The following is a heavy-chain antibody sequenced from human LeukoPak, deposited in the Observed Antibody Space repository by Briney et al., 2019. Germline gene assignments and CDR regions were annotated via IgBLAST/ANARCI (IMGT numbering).Heavy chain of an antibody. CDR3: AKELEWEVHAFDI. Sequence: GRSLRLSCAASGFTFSRFGMHWVRQAPGKGREGVAVIGSDGRTTFYGDSVKGRLTISRDDSKNTLYLQMDSLRAEDTAVYFCAKELEWEVHAFDIWGQGTRVTVSS. D-gene: IGHD3-3*01. V-gene: IGHV3-30*18. CDR1: GFTFSRFG. CDR2: IGSDGRTT. J-gene: IGHJ3*02.